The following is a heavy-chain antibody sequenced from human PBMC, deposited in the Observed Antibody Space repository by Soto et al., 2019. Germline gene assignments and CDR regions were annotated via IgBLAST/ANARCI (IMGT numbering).Heavy chain of an antibody. D-gene: IGHD3-22*01. J-gene: IGHJ4*02. Sequence: PSETLSLTCAVHGVSFSGYYWTWIRRPPGKGMEWIGEINHTGGTNYNPSLKSRLTMSMDTSNSHFSLKLSSVSAADTAVYYCARGLKRYYYQISGHYYHYFDYWGQGALVTVSS. CDR1: GVSFSGYY. CDR3: ARGLKRYYYQISGHYYHYFDY. CDR2: INHTGGT. V-gene: IGHV4-34*01.